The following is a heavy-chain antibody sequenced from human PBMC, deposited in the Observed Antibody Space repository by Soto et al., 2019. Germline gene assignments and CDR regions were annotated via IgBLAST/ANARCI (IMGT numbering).Heavy chain of an antibody. V-gene: IGHV4-39*01. Sequence: QLQLQESGPGLVKPSETLSLTCTVSGGSISSSSYYWGWIRQPPGKGLEWIGSIYYSGSTYYNPSLKSRVTISVDTSKNQFSLKLSSVTAADTAVYYCAAETYHYYFDYWGQGTLVTVSS. CDR1: GGSISSSSYY. CDR3: AAETYHYYFDY. J-gene: IGHJ4*02. CDR2: IYYSGST. D-gene: IGHD2-2*01.